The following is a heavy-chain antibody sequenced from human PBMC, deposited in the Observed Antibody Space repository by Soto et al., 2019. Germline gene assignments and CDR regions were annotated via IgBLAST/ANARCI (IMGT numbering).Heavy chain of an antibody. J-gene: IGHJ4*02. D-gene: IGHD4-17*01. V-gene: IGHV4-61*01. CDR3: ARGPYDYGDYVMLDY. Sequence: SETLSLTCTVSGGSVSSGSYYWSWIRQPPGKGLEWIGYIYYSGSTNYNPPLKSRVTISVDTSKNQFSLKLSSVTAADTAVYYCARGPYDYGDYVMLDYWGQGTLVTVSS. CDR2: IYYSGST. CDR1: GGSVSSGSYY.